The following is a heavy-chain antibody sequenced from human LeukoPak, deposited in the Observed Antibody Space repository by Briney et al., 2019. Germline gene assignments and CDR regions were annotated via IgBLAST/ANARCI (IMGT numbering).Heavy chain of an antibody. V-gene: IGHV1-8*01. J-gene: IGHJ4*02. D-gene: IGHD3-3*01. CDR2: MNPNSGNT. Sequence: ASVKVSCKASGYTFTSYDISWVRQATGQGLEWMGWMNPNSGNTGYAQKFQGRVTMPRNTSISTAYMELSSLRSEDTAVYYCATGRDDFWSGYNGGENDYWGQGTLVTVSS. CDR3: ATGRDDFWSGYNGGENDY. CDR1: GYTFTSYD.